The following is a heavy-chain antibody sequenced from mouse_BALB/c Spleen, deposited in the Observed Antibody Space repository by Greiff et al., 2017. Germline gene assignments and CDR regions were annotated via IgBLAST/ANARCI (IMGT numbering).Heavy chain of an antibody. Sequence: VQLKQSGAELVKPGASVKLSCPASGFNIKDTYMHWVKQRPEQGLEWIGRIDPANGNTKYDPKFQGKATITADTSSNTAYLQLSSLTSEDTAVYYCARRWGKKGYYAMDYWGQGTSVTVSS. D-gene: IGHD1-1*02. V-gene: IGHV14-3*02. CDR1: GFNIKDTY. J-gene: IGHJ4*01. CDR2: IDPANGNT. CDR3: ARRWGKKGYYAMDY.